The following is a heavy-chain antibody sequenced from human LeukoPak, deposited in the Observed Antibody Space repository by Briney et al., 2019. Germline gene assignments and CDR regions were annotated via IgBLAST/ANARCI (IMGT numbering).Heavy chain of an antibody. Sequence: GGSLRLSCAASGFTFSSYGMRWVRQAPGKGLEWVAFIRYDGSNKYYADSVKGRFTISRDNSKNTLYLQMNSLRAEDTAVYYCAKASRSYGSGSYISPLDYWGQGTLVTVSS. CDR2: IRYDGSNK. CDR1: GFTFSSYG. D-gene: IGHD3-10*01. J-gene: IGHJ4*02. CDR3: AKASRSYGSGSYISPLDY. V-gene: IGHV3-30*02.